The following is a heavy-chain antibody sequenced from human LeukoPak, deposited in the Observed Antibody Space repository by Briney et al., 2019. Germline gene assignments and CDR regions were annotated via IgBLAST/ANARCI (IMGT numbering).Heavy chain of an antibody. V-gene: IGHV4-39*02. Sequence: SETLSLTCTVSGGSISSSSYYWGWIRQPPGKGLEWIGTIYYSGSTYYNPSLKSRVTISADTAKNHFSLKLSYVTAADTAVYYCAAGSYYRHWGQGTLVTVSS. CDR1: GGSISSSSYY. D-gene: IGHD1-26*01. J-gene: IGHJ4*02. CDR3: AAGSYYRH. CDR2: IYYSGST.